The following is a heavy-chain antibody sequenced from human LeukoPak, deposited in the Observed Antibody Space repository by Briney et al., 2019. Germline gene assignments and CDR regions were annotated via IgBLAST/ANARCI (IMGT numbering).Heavy chain of an antibody. CDR1: GGSISSGGYY. CDR2: IYYSGTT. Sequence: PSQTLSLTCTVSGGSISSGGYYWSWIRQHPGKGLEWIGYIYYSGTTYYNPSLKSRVIISVDTSMNQFSLKLSSVSAADTAAYYCARGSDSSGYYRWALDYWDQGTLVTVSS. D-gene: IGHD3-22*01. J-gene: IGHJ4*02. CDR3: ARGSDSSGYYRWALDY. V-gene: IGHV4-31*03.